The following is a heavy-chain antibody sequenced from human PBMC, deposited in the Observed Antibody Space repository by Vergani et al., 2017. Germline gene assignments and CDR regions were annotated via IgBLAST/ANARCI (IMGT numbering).Heavy chain of an antibody. J-gene: IGHJ6*02. Sequence: QVQLQQWGAGLLKPSETLSLTCAVYGGSFSGYYWSWIRPPPRKGLEWIGEINHSGSTNYNPSLKSRVTISVDTSKNQFSLKLSSVTAADTAVYYCARGRVRYCSSTXCSRALYYYYGMDVWGQGP. CDR3: ARGRVRYCSSTXCSRALYYYYGMDV. CDR1: GGSFSGYY. D-gene: IGHD2-2*01. V-gene: IGHV4-34*01. CDR2: INHSGST.